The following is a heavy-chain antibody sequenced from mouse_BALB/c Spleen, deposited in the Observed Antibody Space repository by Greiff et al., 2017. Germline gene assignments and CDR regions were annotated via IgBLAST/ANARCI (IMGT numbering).Heavy chain of an antibody. D-gene: IGHD2-3*01. CDR1: GYTFTSYW. CDR2: INPSNGRT. V-gene: IGHV1S81*02. CDR3: ARGGYLYYFDY. Sequence: QVQLQQSGPELVRPGASVKLSCKASGYTFTSYWMHWVKQRPGQGLEWIGEINPSNGRTNYNEKFKSKATLTVDKSSSTAYMQLSSLTSEDSAVYYCARGGYLYYFDYWGQGTTLTVSS. J-gene: IGHJ2*01.